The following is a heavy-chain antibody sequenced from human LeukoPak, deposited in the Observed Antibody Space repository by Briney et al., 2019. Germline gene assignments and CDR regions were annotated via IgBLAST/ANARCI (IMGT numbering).Heavy chain of an antibody. CDR3: ARDQYDTWSRRGNFDS. CDR1: GFTFDNYA. D-gene: IGHD3-3*01. Sequence: GGSLRLSCAASGFTFDNYAMNWVRQVPGKGLEWISLISWNSGTIGYADSVKGRFTISRDNTKNSLYLQMNSLRAEDTAVFYCARDQYDTWSRRGNFDSWGQGTLVIVSS. J-gene: IGHJ4*02. V-gene: IGHV3-9*01. CDR2: ISWNSGTI.